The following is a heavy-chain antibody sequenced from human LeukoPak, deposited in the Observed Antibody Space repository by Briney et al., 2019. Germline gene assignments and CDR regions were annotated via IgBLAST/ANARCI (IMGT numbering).Heavy chain of an antibody. Sequence: GGSLRLSCAASGFTFSDYYMSWIRQAPGKGLEWVSYISSSGSTIYYADSVKGRFTISRDNAKNSLYLQMNSLRAEGTAVYYCTRGEHGSGSYYNYYYGMDVWGQGTTVTVSS. CDR1: GFTFSDYY. J-gene: IGHJ6*02. D-gene: IGHD3-10*01. CDR3: TRGEHGSGSYYNYYYGMDV. CDR2: ISSSGSTI. V-gene: IGHV3-11*01.